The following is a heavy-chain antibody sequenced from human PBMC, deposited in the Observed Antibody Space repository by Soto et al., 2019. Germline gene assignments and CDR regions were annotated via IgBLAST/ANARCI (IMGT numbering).Heavy chain of an antibody. V-gene: IGHV1-69*13. CDR1: GGTFSSYA. J-gene: IGHJ4*02. D-gene: IGHD6-6*01. CDR2: IIPIFGTA. Sequence: ASVKVSCKASGGTFSSYAISWVRQAPGQGLEWMGGIIPIFGTANYAQKFQGRVTITADESTSTAYMELSSLRSEDTAVYYCAREGIAARRGGDYWGQGTLVTVS. CDR3: AREGIAARRGGDY.